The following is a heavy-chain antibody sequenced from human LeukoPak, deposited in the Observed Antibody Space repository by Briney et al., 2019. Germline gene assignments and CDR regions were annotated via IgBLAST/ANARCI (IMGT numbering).Heavy chain of an antibody. V-gene: IGHV1-2*02. Sequence: ASVKVSCKASGYTFTGYYMHWVRQALGQGLEWMGWINPNSGGTNYAQKFQGRVTMTRDTSISTAYMELSRLRSDDTAVYYCARVLSGSYLYYFDYWGQGTLVTVSS. CDR2: INPNSGGT. CDR3: ARVLSGSYLYYFDY. CDR1: GYTFTGYY. D-gene: IGHD1-26*01. J-gene: IGHJ4*02.